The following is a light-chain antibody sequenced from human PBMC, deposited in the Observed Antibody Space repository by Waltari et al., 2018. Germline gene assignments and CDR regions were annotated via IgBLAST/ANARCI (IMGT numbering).Light chain of an antibody. Sequence: DIQMTQSPSTLSASVGDRVTITCRASQSISSWLAWYQQRPGKAPKLLIYKASSLEGGVPSRFSGSGSGTEFTLTISSLQPDDFATYYCQQYNGYSGTFGQGTKVEIK. CDR1: QSISSW. CDR3: QQYNGYSGT. V-gene: IGKV1-5*03. CDR2: KAS. J-gene: IGKJ1*01.